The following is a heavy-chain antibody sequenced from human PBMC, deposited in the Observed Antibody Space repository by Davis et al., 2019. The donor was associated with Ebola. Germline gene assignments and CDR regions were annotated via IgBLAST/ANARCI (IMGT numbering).Heavy chain of an antibody. D-gene: IGHD3-22*01. CDR1: GFTFSDYY. J-gene: IGHJ5*02. Sequence: GESLKISCAASGFTFSDYYMSWIRQAPGKGLEWVSYISSSSSYTNYADSVKGRFTISRDNAKNSLYLQMNSLRAEDTAVYYCARVHWDTMIVVARPTGIWFDPWGQGTLVTVSS. CDR3: ARVHWDTMIVVARPTGIWFDP. V-gene: IGHV3-11*06. CDR2: ISSSSSYT.